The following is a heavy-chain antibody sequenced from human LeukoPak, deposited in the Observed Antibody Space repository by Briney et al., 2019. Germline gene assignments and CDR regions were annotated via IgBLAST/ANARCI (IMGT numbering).Heavy chain of an antibody. CDR3: AKSGGGMATIYFDY. Sequence: PGGSLRLSCAASGFTFSSYGMHWVRQAPAKGLEWVAVISYDGSNKYYADSVKGRFTISRDNSKNTLYLQMNSLRAEDTAVYYCAKSGGGMATIYFDYWGQGTLVTVSS. D-gene: IGHD5-24*01. J-gene: IGHJ4*02. CDR2: ISYDGSNK. CDR1: GFTFSSYG. V-gene: IGHV3-30*18.